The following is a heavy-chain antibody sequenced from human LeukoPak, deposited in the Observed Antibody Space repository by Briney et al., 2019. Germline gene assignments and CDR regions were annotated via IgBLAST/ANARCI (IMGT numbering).Heavy chain of an antibody. Sequence: GGSLRLSCAASGFTFSNYAMSWVRQAPGKGLEWVSAFSGSGGSTYYANSVKGRFTISRDNSKNTLYLQMNSLRAEDTAVYYCARSGLSRFGFWGEGTLVTVSS. CDR3: ARSGLSRFGF. V-gene: IGHV3-23*01. CDR1: GFTFSNYA. J-gene: IGHJ4*02. CDR2: FSGSGGST. D-gene: IGHD2/OR15-2a*01.